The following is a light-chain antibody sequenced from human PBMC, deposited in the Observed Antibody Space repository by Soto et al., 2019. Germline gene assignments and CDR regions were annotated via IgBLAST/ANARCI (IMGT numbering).Light chain of an antibody. V-gene: IGLV2-14*03. Sequence: QSALTQPASVSGSPGQSITISCTGTTSDIGAYNYVSWYQQHPGKAPQLMIYDVTDRPSGVSNRFSGSKSGNTASLTISGLQADDEADYYCSTYIGSSTLVFGGGTKLTVL. CDR1: TSDIGAYNY. CDR2: DVT. J-gene: IGLJ3*02. CDR3: STYIGSSTLV.